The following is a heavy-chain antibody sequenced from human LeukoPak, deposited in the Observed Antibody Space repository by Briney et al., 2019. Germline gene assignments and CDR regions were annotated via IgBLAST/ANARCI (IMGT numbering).Heavy chain of an antibody. CDR2: ISSSSSYI. Sequence: GGSLRLSCAASGFTFSSYSMKWVRQAPGKGLEWVSSISSSSSYIYYADSVKGRFTISRDNAKNSLYLQMNSLRAEDTAVYYCARDYGYDRRGFDYWGQGTLVTVSS. J-gene: IGHJ4*02. CDR1: GFTFSSYS. CDR3: ARDYGYDRRGFDY. D-gene: IGHD5-12*01. V-gene: IGHV3-21*01.